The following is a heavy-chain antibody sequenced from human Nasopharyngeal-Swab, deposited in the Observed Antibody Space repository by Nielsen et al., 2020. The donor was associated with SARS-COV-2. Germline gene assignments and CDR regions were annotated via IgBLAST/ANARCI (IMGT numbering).Heavy chain of an antibody. CDR3: ARDGLTYYDILTGYSWFDP. D-gene: IGHD3-9*01. CDR2: ISSSSTI. J-gene: IGHJ5*02. Sequence: GGSLRLSCAASGFTFSSYSMNWVRQAPGKGLEWVSYISSSSTIYYADSVKGRFTISRDNAKNSLYLQMNSLRDEDTAVYYCARDGLTYYDILTGYSWFDPWGQGTPVTVSS. CDR1: GFTFSSYS. V-gene: IGHV3-48*02.